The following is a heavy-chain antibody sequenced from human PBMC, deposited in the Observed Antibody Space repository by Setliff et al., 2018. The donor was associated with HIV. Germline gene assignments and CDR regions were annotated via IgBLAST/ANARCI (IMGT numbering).Heavy chain of an antibody. Sequence: PSETLSLTCTVSGGSIFSHYWSWIRQPPGKGLEWIGYIYYSGSTNYNPSLKSRVTISVDTSKNQFSLKLSSVTAADTAVYYCARGKVFSGYYYYYYYMDVWGEGTMVTVSS. J-gene: IGHJ6*03. V-gene: IGHV4-59*08. CDR2: IYYSGST. D-gene: IGHD3-9*01. CDR1: GGSIFSHY. CDR3: ARGKVFSGYYYYYYYMDV.